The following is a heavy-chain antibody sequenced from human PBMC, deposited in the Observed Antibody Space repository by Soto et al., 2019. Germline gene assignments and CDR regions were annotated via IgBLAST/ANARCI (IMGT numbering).Heavy chain of an antibody. J-gene: IGHJ6*02. CDR1: GFTFSIYW. D-gene: IGHD1-26*01. CDR3: TRVGGSVSGMDV. CDR2: IDNAGSSA. Sequence: EVQLVESGGGLVQPGGSLRLSCAASGFTFSIYWRHWVRHAPGKGPVWVSRIDNAGSSARYADSVKGRFTISRDNAKNTVYLQMNSLRAEDTAVYYCTRVGGSVSGMDVWGQGTTVTVSS. V-gene: IGHV3-74*01.